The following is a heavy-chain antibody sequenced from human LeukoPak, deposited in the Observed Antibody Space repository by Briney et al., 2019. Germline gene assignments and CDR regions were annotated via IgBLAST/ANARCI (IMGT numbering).Heavy chain of an antibody. D-gene: IGHD1-26*01. CDR3: AKDRYSGSYYFDY. CDR1: GFTFSSYW. J-gene: IGHJ4*02. Sequence: GRSLRLSCAASGFTFSSYWMSWVRQAPGKGLEWVSAISGSGGSTYYADSVKGRFTISRDNSKNTLYLQMNSLRAEDTAVYYCAKDRYSGSYYFDYWGQGTLVTVSS. CDR2: ISGSGGST. V-gene: IGHV3-23*01.